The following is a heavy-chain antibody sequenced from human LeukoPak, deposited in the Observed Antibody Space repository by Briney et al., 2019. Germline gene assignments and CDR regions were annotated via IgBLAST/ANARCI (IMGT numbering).Heavy chain of an antibody. CDR3: TTDPRVTPHYYYGMDV. V-gene: IGHV3-15*01. CDR1: GFTFSNAW. CDR2: IKSKTDGGTT. Sequence: GGSLRLSCAASGFTFSNAWMSWVRQAPGKGLEWVGRIKSKTDGGTTDYAAPVKGRFTISRDDSKNTLYLQMNSLKTEDTAVYYCTTDPRVTPHYYYGMDVWGQGTTVTVSS. J-gene: IGHJ6*02. D-gene: IGHD2-21*02.